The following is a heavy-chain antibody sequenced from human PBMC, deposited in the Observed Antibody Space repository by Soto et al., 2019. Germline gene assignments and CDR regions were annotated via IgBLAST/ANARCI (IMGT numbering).Heavy chain of an antibody. Sequence: GASVKVSCKASGGTFSSYTISWVRQAPGQGLEWMGGIIPIFGTANYAQKFQGRVTITADESTSTAYMELSSLRSEDTAVYYCARSIAVAGTDHFDYWGQGTLVTVSS. V-gene: IGHV1-69*13. J-gene: IGHJ4*02. D-gene: IGHD6-19*01. CDR1: GGTFSSYT. CDR3: ARSIAVAGTDHFDY. CDR2: IIPIFGTA.